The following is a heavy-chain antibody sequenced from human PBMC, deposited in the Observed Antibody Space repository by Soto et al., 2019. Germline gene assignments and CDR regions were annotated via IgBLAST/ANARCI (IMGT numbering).Heavy chain of an antibody. CDR3: ARELYGDYFDY. CDR2: ISSSSSHI. CDR1: GFTFSGYS. J-gene: IGHJ4*02. Sequence: EVQLVESGGGLVKPGGSLRLSCAASGFTFSGYSMNLVRQAPGKGLEWVSSISSSSSHINYADSVMGRFTISRDNAKNSLYLQMNSLRSEDTAVYYCARELYGDYFDYWGQGTLVTVSS. D-gene: IGHD4-17*01. V-gene: IGHV3-21*02.